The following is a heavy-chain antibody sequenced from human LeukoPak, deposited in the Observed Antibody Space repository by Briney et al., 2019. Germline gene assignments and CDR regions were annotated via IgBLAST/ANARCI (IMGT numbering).Heavy chain of an antibody. Sequence: SETLSLTCTVSGGSISGYYWSWIRQPPGKGLEWIGYIYYGGITNYKPSLKSRPTISVDMSKNQFSLKLNSVTAADTAVYYCARETSVAGFDNWGQGTLVTVSS. D-gene: IGHD6-19*01. CDR3: ARETSVAGFDN. CDR1: GGSISGYY. J-gene: IGHJ4*01. CDR2: IYYGGIT. V-gene: IGHV4-59*01.